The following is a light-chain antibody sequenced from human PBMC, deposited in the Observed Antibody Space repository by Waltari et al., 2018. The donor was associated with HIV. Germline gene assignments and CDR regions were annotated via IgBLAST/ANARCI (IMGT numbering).Light chain of an antibody. CDR1: QDISNY. V-gene: IGKV1-33*01. Sequence: DIQMTQSPSSLSASVGDRVTITCQASQDISNYLNWYQQKPGKAPKLLIYDASXLETGVPSRFSGSGSGTDFTFTISSLQPEDIATYYCQQYDNGYTFGQGTKLEIK. CDR2: DAS. J-gene: IGKJ2*01. CDR3: QQYDNGYT.